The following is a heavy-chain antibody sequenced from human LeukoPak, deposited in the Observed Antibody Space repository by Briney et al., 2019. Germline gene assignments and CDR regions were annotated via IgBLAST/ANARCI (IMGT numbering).Heavy chain of an antibody. V-gene: IGHV3-21*01. CDR1: GFTFSGYS. Sequence: PGGSLRLSCAASGFTFSGYSMNWVRQAPGKGLEWVSSISSSSSYIYYADSVKGRFTISRDNAKNSLYLQMNSLRAEDTAVYYCAGASTGAAAGDFDYWGQGTLVTVSS. CDR3: AGASTGAAAGDFDY. D-gene: IGHD6-13*01. CDR2: ISSSSSYI. J-gene: IGHJ4*02.